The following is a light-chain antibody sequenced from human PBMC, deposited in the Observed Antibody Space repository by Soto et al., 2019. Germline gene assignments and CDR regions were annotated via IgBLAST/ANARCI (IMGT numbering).Light chain of an antibody. Sequence: DIQMTQSPSTPSASVGDRVTITCRASQSISSWLAWYQQKPGKAPKLLIYDASSLESGVPSRFSGSGSGTEFTLTISSLQPDDFATYYCQQYNSYSWTVGQGTKVDI. CDR1: QSISSW. CDR3: QQYNSYSWT. J-gene: IGKJ1*01. V-gene: IGKV1-5*01. CDR2: DAS.